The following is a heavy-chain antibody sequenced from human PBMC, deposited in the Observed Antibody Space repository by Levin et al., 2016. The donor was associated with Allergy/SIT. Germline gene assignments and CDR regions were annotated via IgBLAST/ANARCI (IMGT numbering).Heavy chain of an antibody. CDR2: ISAYNGYT. CDR1: GYTFTSYG. V-gene: IGHV1-18*01. J-gene: IGHJ4*02. D-gene: IGHD2-2*01. CDR3: ARVLVVPTSTEKYFDY. Sequence: ASVKVSCKASGYTFTSYGISWVRQAPGQGLEWMGWISAYNGYTNYAQKLQGRVTMTTDTSTSTAYMELRSLRSDDTAVYYCARVLVVPTSTEKYFDYWGQGTLVTVSS.